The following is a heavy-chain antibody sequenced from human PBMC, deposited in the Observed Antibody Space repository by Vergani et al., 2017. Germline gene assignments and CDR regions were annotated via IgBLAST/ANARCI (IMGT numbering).Heavy chain of an antibody. D-gene: IGHD2-2*01. CDR1: GFTFTNFA. J-gene: IGHJ3*02. CDR3: AREFNGYQLLRDDAFDI. Sequence: EVQLLESGGNLVQPGGSLRLSCAASGFTFTNFAMTWVRQAPGEGLEWVSGISGSGGFTYYADSVKGRFTISRDNAKNSLYLQMNSLRAEDTAVYYCAREFNGYQLLRDDAFDIWGQGTMVTVSS. CDR2: ISGSGGFT. V-gene: IGHV3-23*01.